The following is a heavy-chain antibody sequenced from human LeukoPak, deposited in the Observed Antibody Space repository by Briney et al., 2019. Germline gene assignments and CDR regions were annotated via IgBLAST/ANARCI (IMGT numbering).Heavy chain of an antibody. D-gene: IGHD3-22*01. J-gene: IGHJ3*02. V-gene: IGHV4-31*03. CDR3: ARDLGYYYDSSGYRTNDAFDI. CDR2: IYYSGST. Sequence: SETLSLTCTVSGGAISSGGYYWSWIRQHPGKGLEWIGYIYYSGSTYYNPSLKSRVTISVDTSKNQFSLKLSSVTAADTAVYYCARDLGYYYDSSGYRTNDAFDIWGQGTMVTVSS. CDR1: GGAISSGGYY.